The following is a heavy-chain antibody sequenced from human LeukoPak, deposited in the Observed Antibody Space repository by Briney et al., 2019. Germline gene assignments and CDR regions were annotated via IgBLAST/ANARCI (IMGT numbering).Heavy chain of an antibody. J-gene: IGHJ4*02. CDR3: ARDGSYYDSGGYDY. CDR2: IWYDGSNK. V-gene: IGHV3-33*01. CDR1: GFTFSSYG. Sequence: RSLRLSCAASGFTFSSYGMHWVRRAPGKGQEWVAVIWYDGSNKYYADSVKGRFTISRDNSKNTLYLQMNSLRAEDTAVYYCARDGSYYDSGGYDYWGQGTLVTVSS. D-gene: IGHD3-22*01.